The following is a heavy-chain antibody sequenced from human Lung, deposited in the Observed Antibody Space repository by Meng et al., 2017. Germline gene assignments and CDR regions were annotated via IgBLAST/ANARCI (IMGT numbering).Heavy chain of an antibody. J-gene: IGHJ4*02. D-gene: IGHD6-13*01. Sequence: QGKRVKSGPDVKKPGASVKLSCKPSGYTFAAYWIHWCRQAPGQGLEWMGRIDPNNDHTQYAQNFQGRVTMTSDTSISTVYMELNGLRSDDTAVYYCARDEDISAAGKLFGDYWGQGTLVTVSS. CDR2: IDPNNDHT. CDR3: ARDEDISAAGKLFGDY. CDR1: GYTFAAYW. V-gene: IGHV1-2*06.